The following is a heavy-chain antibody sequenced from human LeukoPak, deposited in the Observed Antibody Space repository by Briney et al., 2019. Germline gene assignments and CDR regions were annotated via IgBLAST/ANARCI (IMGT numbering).Heavy chain of an antibody. CDR1: GYTFTNYG. D-gene: IGHD4-17*01. V-gene: IGHV1-18*01. CDR3: ARDRASYGDYPDY. J-gene: IGHJ4*02. Sequence: ASVKVSCKASGYTFTNYGISWVRQAPGQGLEWMGWISAYNDNTNYAQKLQGRVTMTTDTPSTTAYMELRSLRSDDTAVYYCARDRASYGDYPDYWGQGTLVTVSS. CDR2: ISAYNDNT.